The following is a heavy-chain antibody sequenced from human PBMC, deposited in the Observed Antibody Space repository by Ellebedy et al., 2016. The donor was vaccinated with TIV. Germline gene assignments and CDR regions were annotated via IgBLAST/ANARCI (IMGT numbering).Heavy chain of an antibody. D-gene: IGHD6-13*01. CDR2: IRNKAYGGTT. CDR3: TRDLTTLAAAGTGIYYYTMDV. V-gene: IGHV3-49*04. Sequence: GESLKISXTASGFTFGDYAMSWVRQAPGKGLEWVSFIRNKAYGGTTEYAASVKGRFTISRDDSKSIAYLQMNSLKAEDTAVYYCTRDLTTLAAAGTGIYYYTMDVWGQGTTVTVSS. J-gene: IGHJ6*02. CDR1: GFTFGDYA.